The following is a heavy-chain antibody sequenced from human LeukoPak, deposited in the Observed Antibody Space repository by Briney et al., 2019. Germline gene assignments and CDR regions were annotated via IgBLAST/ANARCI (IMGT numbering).Heavy chain of an antibody. CDR2: IYSGGGT. D-gene: IGHD5-12*01. Sequence: GGSLRLSCAASGFTVSSNYMSWVRQAPGKGLEWVSVIYSGGGTYYADSVKGRLTISRDNAKNSLYLQMNSLRAEDTAVYYCARDSVATITFYHYYMDVWGKGTTVTISS. CDR1: GFTVSSNY. V-gene: IGHV3-66*01. J-gene: IGHJ6*03. CDR3: ARDSVATITFYHYYMDV.